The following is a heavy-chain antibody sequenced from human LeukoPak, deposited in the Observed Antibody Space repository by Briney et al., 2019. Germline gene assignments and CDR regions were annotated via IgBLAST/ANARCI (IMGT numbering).Heavy chain of an antibody. CDR1: GFTFSSFD. CDR2: ISGSGGST. D-gene: IGHD4-17*01. J-gene: IGHJ3*02. CDR3: AKDHYGDYFSTGAFDI. V-gene: IGHV3-23*01. Sequence: GGSLRLSCAASGFTFSSFDMSWVRQAPGEGLEWVSAISGSGGSTYNADSVKGRFPISRDNSKNTMYLQMNSLRAEDTAVYYCAKDHYGDYFSTGAFDIWGQGTTVIVSS.